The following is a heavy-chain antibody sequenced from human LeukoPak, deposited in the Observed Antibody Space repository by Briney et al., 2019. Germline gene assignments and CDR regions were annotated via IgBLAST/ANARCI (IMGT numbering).Heavy chain of an antibody. J-gene: IGHJ4*02. V-gene: IGHV3-30*18. Sequence: PGRSLRLSCAASGFTFSDYGMHWVRQAPGKGLEWVAVIAYDSSHKYCADSVKGRFTISRDNSKNTLYLQMNSLRAEDTAVYYCAKDRQSRGSLGFDYWGQGALVIVSS. D-gene: IGHD3-22*01. CDR1: GFTFSDYG. CDR3: AKDRQSRGSLGFDY. CDR2: IAYDSSHK.